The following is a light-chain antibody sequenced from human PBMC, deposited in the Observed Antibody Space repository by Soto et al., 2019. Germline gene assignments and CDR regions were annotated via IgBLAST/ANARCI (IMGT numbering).Light chain of an antibody. CDR2: DAS. Sequence: IHIRHSPSTLSSSVGDRVTITCRASQSISSWLAWYQQKPGKAPKLLIYDASSLESGVPSRFSGSGSGTEFTLTISSLQPDDFTTYYCQQYSTSPWTFGQGTKVDI. V-gene: IGKV1-5*01. CDR1: QSISSW. CDR3: QQYSTSPWT. J-gene: IGKJ1*01.